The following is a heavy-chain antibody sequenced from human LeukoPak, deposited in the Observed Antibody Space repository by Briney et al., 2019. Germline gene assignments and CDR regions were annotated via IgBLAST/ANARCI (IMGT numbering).Heavy chain of an antibody. V-gene: IGHV1-46*01. CDR3: ARDGTTVVTPDWYFDL. CDR1: GYTFTSYY. Sequence: ASVKVSCKASGYTFTSYYMHWVPQAPGQGLEWMGIINPSGGSTSYAQKFQGGVTMTRDTSTSTVYMELSSLRSEDTAVYYCARDGTTVVTPDWYFDLWGRGTLVTVSS. J-gene: IGHJ2*01. D-gene: IGHD4-23*01. CDR2: INPSGGST.